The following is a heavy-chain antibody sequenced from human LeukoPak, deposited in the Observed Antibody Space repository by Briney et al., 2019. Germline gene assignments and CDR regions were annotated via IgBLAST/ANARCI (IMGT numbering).Heavy chain of an antibody. D-gene: IGHD1-26*01. J-gene: IGHJ4*02. CDR1: GFTFSSYA. CDR3: AQDHEWERRTGLRPKYFDY. V-gene: IGHV3-23*01. CDR2: ISGSGGST. Sequence: GGSLRLSCAASGFTFSSYAMSWVRQAPGKGLEWVSAISGSGGSTYYADSVKGRFTISRDNSKNTLYLQMNSLRAEDPAVYYCAQDHEWERRTGLRPKYFDYWGQGTLVPVSS.